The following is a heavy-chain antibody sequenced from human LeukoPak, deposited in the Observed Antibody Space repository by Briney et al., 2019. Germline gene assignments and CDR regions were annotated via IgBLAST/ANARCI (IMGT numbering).Heavy chain of an antibody. Sequence: SETLSLTCTVSGGSISSYYWSWIRQPPGKGLEWIGYIYYSGSTNYNPSLKSRVTISVDTSKNQFSLKLSSVTAADTAVYYCALPAMVRGGFDIWGQGTMVTVSS. D-gene: IGHD3-10*01. J-gene: IGHJ3*02. CDR2: IYYSGST. CDR1: GGSISSYY. V-gene: IGHV4-59*08. CDR3: ALPAMVRGGFDI.